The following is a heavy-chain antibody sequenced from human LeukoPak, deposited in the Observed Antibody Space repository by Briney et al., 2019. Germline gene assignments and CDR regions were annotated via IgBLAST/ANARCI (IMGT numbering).Heavy chain of an antibody. CDR1: GFTFSTYAMTWSTYA. D-gene: IGHD3-10*01. CDR2: ISGSGDNT. J-gene: IGHJ5*02. CDR3: VRGSSGTVVRGVAWAWFDP. Sequence: PGGSLRLSCAASGFTFSTYAMTWSTYAMTWVRQAPGKGLEWVSSISGSGDNTYYADSVKGRFTISRDNAKDSLYLQMNSLRTEDTAVYYCVRGSSGTVVRGVAWAWFDPWGQGTLVTVSS. V-gene: IGHV3-23*01.